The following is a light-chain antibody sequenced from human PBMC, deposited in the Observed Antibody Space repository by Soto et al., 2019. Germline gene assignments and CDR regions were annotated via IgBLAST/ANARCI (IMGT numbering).Light chain of an antibody. J-gene: IGKJ1*01. CDR2: VVS. Sequence: EIVMTQSPATLSVSPGEIATLSCWARQCVSSNLAWYQQIPGQDPRLLIYVVSNRATGNPDRFSGSGSGTAFTLTISRREPEEFAVYKCQQYGSSGTFGQGT. CDR3: QQYGSSGT. CDR1: QCVSSN. V-gene: IGKV3-20*01.